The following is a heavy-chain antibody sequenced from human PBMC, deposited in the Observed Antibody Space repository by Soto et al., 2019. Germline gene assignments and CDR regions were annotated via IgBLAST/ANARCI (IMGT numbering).Heavy chain of an antibody. CDR3: ARDSGPTVTTWDYFDY. CDR2: IYSGGST. Sequence: EVQLVESGGGLIQPGGSLRLSCAASGFTVSSNYMSWVRQAPGKGLEWVSVIYSGGSTYYADSVKGRFTISRDNSKNTLYLQMNSLRAEDTAVYYCARDSGPTVTTWDYFDYWGQGTLVTVSS. V-gene: IGHV3-53*01. CDR1: GFTVSSNY. J-gene: IGHJ4*02. D-gene: IGHD4-17*01.